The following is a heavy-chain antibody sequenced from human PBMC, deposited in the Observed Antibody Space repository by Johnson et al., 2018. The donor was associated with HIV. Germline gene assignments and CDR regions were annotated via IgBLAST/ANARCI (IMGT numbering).Heavy chain of an antibody. CDR1: GFTFSSYD. V-gene: IGHV3-7*01. CDR3: AKEPRPGIVATDDAFDI. CDR2: INQDGGEK. Sequence: VQLVESGGGLVQPGGSLRLSCAASGFTFSSYDMHWVRQAPGKGLEWVANINQDGGEKIYVDSVKGRFTISRDNAENSLYLQMNSLRVDDTAVYYCAKEPRPGIVATDDAFDIWGQGTMVTVSS. D-gene: IGHD5-12*01. J-gene: IGHJ3*02.